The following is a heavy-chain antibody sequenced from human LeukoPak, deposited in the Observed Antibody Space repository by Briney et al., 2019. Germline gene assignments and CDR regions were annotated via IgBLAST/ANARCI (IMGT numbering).Heavy chain of an antibody. J-gene: IGHJ3*02. D-gene: IGHD3-22*01. CDR2: IYTSGST. V-gene: IGHV4-4*07. CDR1: GGSISSYY. Sequence: SETLSLTCTVSGGSISSYYWSWIRQPAGKGLEWIGRIYTSGSTNYNPSLKSRVTMSVDTSKNQFSLKLSSVTAANTAVYYCARDMGYDSSGYYSYDAFDIWGQGTMVTVSS. CDR3: ARDMGYDSSGYYSYDAFDI.